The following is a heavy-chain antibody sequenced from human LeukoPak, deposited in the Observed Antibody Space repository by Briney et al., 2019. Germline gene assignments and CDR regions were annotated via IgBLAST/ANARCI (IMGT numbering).Heavy chain of an antibody. CDR1: GFTFSSYA. D-gene: IGHD3-16*01. V-gene: IGHV3-23*01. CDR2: ISGSGGST. J-gene: IGHJ6*02. CDR3: AKDLWYFGQYVNYGMDV. Sequence: QPGGSLRLSCAASGFTFSSYAMSWVRQAPGKGLEWVSAISGSGGSTYYADSVKGRFTISRDNSKNSLYLQMNSLRTEDTALYYCAKDLWYFGQYVNYGMDVWGQGTTVTVSS.